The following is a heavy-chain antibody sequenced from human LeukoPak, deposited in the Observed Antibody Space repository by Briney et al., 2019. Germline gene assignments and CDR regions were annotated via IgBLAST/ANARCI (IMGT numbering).Heavy chain of an antibody. Sequence: PSQTLSLTCTVSGASISSGLYYWNWIRQSAGKGLEWIGRIQTSPSRSANYNPSLKSRVTISVDTSKNQFSLKLSSVTAADTAVYYCARDVVVWYRWFDPWGQGTLVTVSS. CDR2: IQTSPSRSA. CDR3: ARDVVVWYRWFDP. D-gene: IGHD6-13*01. V-gene: IGHV4-61*02. J-gene: IGHJ5*02. CDR1: GASISSGLYY.